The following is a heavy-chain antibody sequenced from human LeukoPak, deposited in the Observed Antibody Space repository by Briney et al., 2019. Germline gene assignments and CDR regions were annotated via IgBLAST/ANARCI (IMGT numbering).Heavy chain of an antibody. CDR2: ISWNSGSI. Sequence: GGSLRLSCAASGFTFDDYAMHWVRQAPGKGLEWVSGISWNSGSIGYADSVKGRFTISRDNAKNSLYLQMNSLRAEDTALYYCAKGRSSSWYDGMDVWGQGTTVTVSS. CDR3: AKGRSSSWYDGMDV. V-gene: IGHV3-9*01. J-gene: IGHJ6*02. D-gene: IGHD6-13*01. CDR1: GFTFDDYA.